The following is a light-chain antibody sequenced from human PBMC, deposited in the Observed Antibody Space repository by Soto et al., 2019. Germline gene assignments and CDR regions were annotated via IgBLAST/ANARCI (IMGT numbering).Light chain of an antibody. CDR1: QGISLS. V-gene: IGKV1-13*02. Sequence: IQLTQSPSSLSASVGDRVSITCRASQGISLSLAWYQQMPGKAPDLLIYDASTLKSGVSSRFSGSGTGTDFTLIIHSLHPEDFATYFFQQYEMYPFTFGQGTRVEI. CDR2: DAS. J-gene: IGKJ5*01. CDR3: QQYEMYPFT.